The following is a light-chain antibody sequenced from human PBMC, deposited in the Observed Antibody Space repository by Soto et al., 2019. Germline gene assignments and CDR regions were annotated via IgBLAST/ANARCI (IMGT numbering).Light chain of an antibody. CDR1: QSISSY. CDR3: QQSYSRMT. CDR2: AES. Sequence: DIQMTQSPSSLSASVGDGVTITCRASQSISSYVSWYQQKPGKAPKLLIYAESRLESGVPSRFSGSRSGTDFTLTISSLQPEDFATYYCQQSYSRMTFGQGTKVDIK. V-gene: IGKV1-39*01. J-gene: IGKJ1*01.